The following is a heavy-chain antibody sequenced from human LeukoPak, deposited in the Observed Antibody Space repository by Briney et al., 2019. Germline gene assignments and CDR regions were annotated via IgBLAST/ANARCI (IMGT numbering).Heavy chain of an antibody. J-gene: IGHJ4*02. D-gene: IGHD2-21*01. Sequence: GASVKVSCKASGGTFSSYAISWVRQAPGQGLEWMGRIIPILGIANYAQKFQGRVTITADKSTSTAYMELSSLRSEDTAVYYCARSDGYNYVFDYWGQGTLVTVSS. CDR1: GGTFSSYA. CDR3: ARSDGYNYVFDY. V-gene: IGHV1-69*04. CDR2: IIPILGIA.